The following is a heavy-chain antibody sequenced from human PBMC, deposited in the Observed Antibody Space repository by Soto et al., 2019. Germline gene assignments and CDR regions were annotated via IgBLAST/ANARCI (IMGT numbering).Heavy chain of an antibody. V-gene: IGHV1-24*01. CDR2: FDPEDGET. CDR3: ATTLVTTYYYGMDV. Sequence: ASVKVSCKVSGYTLTELSMHWVRQAPGKGLERMGGFDPEDGETIYAQKFQGRVTMTEDTSTDTAYMELSSLRSEDTAVYYCATTLVTTYYYGMDVWGQGTTVTVSS. J-gene: IGHJ6*02. CDR1: GYTLTELS. D-gene: IGHD4-4*01.